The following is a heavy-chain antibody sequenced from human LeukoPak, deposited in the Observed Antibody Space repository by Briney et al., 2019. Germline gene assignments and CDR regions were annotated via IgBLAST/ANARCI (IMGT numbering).Heavy chain of an antibody. CDR2: IYSGGST. D-gene: IGHD6-19*01. Sequence: GGSLRLSCAASGFTVSSNYMSWVRQAPGKGLEWVSVIYSGGSTYYADSVKGRFTISRDNSKNTLYLQMNSLRAEDTAVYYCARDLRGWYGVYFQHWGQGTLVTVSS. J-gene: IGHJ1*01. CDR3: ARDLRGWYGVYFQH. V-gene: IGHV3-53*01. CDR1: GFTVSSNY.